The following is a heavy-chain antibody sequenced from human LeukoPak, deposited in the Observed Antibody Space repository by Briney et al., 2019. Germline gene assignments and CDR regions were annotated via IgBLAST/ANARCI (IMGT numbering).Heavy chain of an antibody. CDR2: IYYSRST. V-gene: IGHV4-59*01. D-gene: IGHD3-16*01. J-gene: IGHJ6*03. Sequence: ASETLSLTCTVCGGSISSYYWSWIRQPPGKGLEWIGNIYYSRSTNYNPSLKSRVTISVDTSKNQFSVKLSSVTAADTAVYYCARETSQKGAHYMDVWGKGTTVTISS. CDR1: GGSISSYY. CDR3: ARETSQKGAHYMDV.